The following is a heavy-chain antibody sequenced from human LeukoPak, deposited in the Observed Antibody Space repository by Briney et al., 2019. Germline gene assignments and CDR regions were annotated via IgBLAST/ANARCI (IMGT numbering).Heavy chain of an antibody. V-gene: IGHV1-18*01. J-gene: IGHJ6*02. D-gene: IGHD2-2*02. CDR2: ISAYNGNT. Sequence: GASVKVSCKASGYTFTSYGISWVRQAPGQGLEWMGWISAYNGNTNYAQKLHGRVTMTTDTSTSTAYMELRSLRSDDTAVYYCARDRIVVVPAATPDYYYGMDVWGQGTTVTVSS. CDR1: GYTFTSYG. CDR3: ARDRIVVVPAATPDYYYGMDV.